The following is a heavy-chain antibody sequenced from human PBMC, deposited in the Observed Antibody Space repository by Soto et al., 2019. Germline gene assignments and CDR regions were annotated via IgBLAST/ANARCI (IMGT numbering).Heavy chain of an antibody. V-gene: IGHV4-38-2*02. CDR2: IYPSVSS. Sequence: KSSETLSLTCSVSGFAISRGYYWSWVRQPPGKGLEWIGSIYPSVSSYHNPSLATRLRLSIDTSKNQFTLNLTSVTAADTALYFCAREKVGTTFFDNWDQGIQVTVSS. CDR3: AREKVGTTFFDN. CDR1: GFAISRGYY. D-gene: IGHD1-1*01. J-gene: IGHJ4*02.